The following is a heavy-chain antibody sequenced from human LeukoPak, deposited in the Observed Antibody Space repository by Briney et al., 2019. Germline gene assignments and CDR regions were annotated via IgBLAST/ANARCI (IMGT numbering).Heavy chain of an antibody. J-gene: IGHJ4*02. D-gene: IGHD6-19*01. Sequence: PGGSLRLSCAASGFTFSSYAISWVRQAPGQGLEWMGGIIPILGTANYAQKFQGRVTITADESTSTAYMELSSLRSEDTAVYYCASGGIAVAGTLDYWGQGTLVTVSS. V-gene: IGHV1-69*01. CDR1: GFTFSSYA. CDR2: IIPILGTA. CDR3: ASGGIAVAGTLDY.